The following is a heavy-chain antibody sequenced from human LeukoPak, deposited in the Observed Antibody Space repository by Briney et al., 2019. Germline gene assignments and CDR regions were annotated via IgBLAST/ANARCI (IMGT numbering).Heavy chain of an antibody. CDR3: ARDLKIAAVTWGFDP. J-gene: IGHJ5*02. CDR2: ISAYNGNT. D-gene: IGHD1-26*01. CDR1: GYTFTSYG. Sequence: GASVKVSCKTSGYTFTSYGINWVRQAPGQGLEWMGWISAYNGNTNSAQKVQGRLTMTTDTSTSTAYMELSRLRSDDTAVYYCARDLKIAAVTWGFDPWGQGTLVTVSS. V-gene: IGHV1-18*01.